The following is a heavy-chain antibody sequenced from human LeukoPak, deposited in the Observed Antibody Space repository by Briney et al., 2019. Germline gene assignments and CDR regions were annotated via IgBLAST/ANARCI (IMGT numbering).Heavy chain of an antibody. Sequence: GASVKVSCKASGYTFTGYYMHWVRQAPGQGLEWMGWINPNSGGTNYAQKFQGRVTMTRDTSISTAYMELSRLRSDDTAVYYCAIQNPSYYDFWSGYPQKYYFDYWGQGTLVTVSS. CDR2: INPNSGGT. CDR3: AIQNPSYYDFWSGYPQKYYFDY. J-gene: IGHJ4*02. V-gene: IGHV1-2*02. CDR1: GYTFTGYY. D-gene: IGHD3-3*01.